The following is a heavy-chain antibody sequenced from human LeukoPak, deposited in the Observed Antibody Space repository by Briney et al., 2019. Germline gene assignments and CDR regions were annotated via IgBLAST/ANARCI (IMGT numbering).Heavy chain of an antibody. CDR2: INPSGGST. CDR3: ARDTPGGPAAISYYFDY. D-gene: IGHD2-2*02. J-gene: IGHJ4*02. V-gene: IGHV1-46*01. CDR1: GYTFTSYY. Sequence: GASVKVSCKASGYTFTSYYMHWVRQAPGQGLEWMGLINPSGGSTSYAQKFQGRVTITRDTSTSTVYMELSSLRSEDTAVYYCARDTPGGPAAISYYFDYWGQGTLVTVSS.